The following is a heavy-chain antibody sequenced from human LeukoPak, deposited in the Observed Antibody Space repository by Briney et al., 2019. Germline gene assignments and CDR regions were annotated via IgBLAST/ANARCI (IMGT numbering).Heavy chain of an antibody. Sequence: GGSLRLSCAASGFTFSSYSMHWVRQAPGKGLEWVSPISSSSSYIYDADSVKGRFTISRDNAKNSLYLQMNSLRAEDTAVYYCARDPGSAVVVPAALDYFDYWGQGTLVTVSS. CDR1: GFTFSSYS. CDR2: ISSSSSYI. D-gene: IGHD2-2*01. CDR3: ARDPGSAVVVPAALDYFDY. J-gene: IGHJ4*02. V-gene: IGHV3-21*01.